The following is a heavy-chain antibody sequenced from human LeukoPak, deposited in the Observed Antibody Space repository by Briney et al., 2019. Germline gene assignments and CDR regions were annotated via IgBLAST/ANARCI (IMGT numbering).Heavy chain of an antibody. J-gene: IGHJ4*02. Sequence: ASVNVSFMSSVYTFTHSYMHWVRQAPGQGLEWMGWINPNSGGTNYAENFQGRVTMTRDTSISTAYMELSSLRSDDTAVYYCARASYNDYWGQGTLVTVSS. CDR1: VYTFTHSY. CDR3: ARASYNDY. V-gene: IGHV1-2*02. D-gene: IGHD1-1*01. CDR2: INPNSGGT.